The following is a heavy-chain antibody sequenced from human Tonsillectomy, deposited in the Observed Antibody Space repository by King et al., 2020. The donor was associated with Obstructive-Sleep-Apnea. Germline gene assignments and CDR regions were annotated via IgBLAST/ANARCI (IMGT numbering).Heavy chain of an antibody. V-gene: IGHV1-18*04. CDR1: GYSFSTYG. CDR3: AKEGEDDDVVFEPSGMWWYFDY. CDR2: ISADNGNT. Sequence: QLVQSGPEVKKPGASVKVSCKASGYSFSTYGISWVRQAPGQGLEWMGWISADNGNTNYAQKFQGRVTMSTDISTSTAYMELRSLRSDDTAVYYCAKEGEDDDVVFEPSGMWWYFDYWGQGTLVTVSS. J-gene: IGHJ4*02. D-gene: IGHD2-15*01.